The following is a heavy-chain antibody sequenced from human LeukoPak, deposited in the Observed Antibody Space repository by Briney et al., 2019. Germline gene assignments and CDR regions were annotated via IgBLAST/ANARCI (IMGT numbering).Heavy chain of an antibody. CDR2: AAYSGNT. CDR3: ARDQYYDVSTYYEIDY. D-gene: IGHD3-22*01. V-gene: IGHV4-39*07. CDR1: GASLSSSTYY. Sequence: SETLSLTCTVSGASLSSSTYYWGWLRQPPGKGLEWLGSAAYSGNTYYSPSLKSRVTILVDTSKNQFSLKMTSVTAADTAVYYCARDQYYDVSTYYEIDYWGQGTLVTVSS. J-gene: IGHJ4*02.